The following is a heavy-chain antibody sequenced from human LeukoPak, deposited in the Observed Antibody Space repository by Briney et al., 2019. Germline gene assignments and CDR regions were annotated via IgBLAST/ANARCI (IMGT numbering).Heavy chain of an antibody. Sequence: SETLSLTCTVSGHSISSGYYWGWIRQPPGKGLEWIGSIYHSGSTYYNPSLKSRVTISVDTSKNQFSLKLSSVTAADTAVYYCARVGYGDYTEVYFDYWGQGTLVTVSS. CDR1: GHSISSGYY. CDR2: IYHSGST. D-gene: IGHD4-17*01. J-gene: IGHJ4*02. CDR3: ARVGYGDYTEVYFDY. V-gene: IGHV4-38-2*02.